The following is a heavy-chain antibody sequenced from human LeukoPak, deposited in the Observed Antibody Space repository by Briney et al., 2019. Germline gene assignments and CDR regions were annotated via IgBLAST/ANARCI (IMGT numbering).Heavy chain of an antibody. CDR3: AGTYYYDSSGYYFPGYQYY. D-gene: IGHD3-22*01. Sequence: SETLSLTCTVSGGSISSSSYYWGWIRQPPGKGLEWIGSIYYSGSTYYSPSLKSRVTISVDTSKNQFSLKLSSVTAADTAVYYCAGTYYYDSSGYYFPGYQYYWGQGTLVTVSS. V-gene: IGHV4-39*01. CDR2: IYYSGST. J-gene: IGHJ4*02. CDR1: GGSISSSSYY.